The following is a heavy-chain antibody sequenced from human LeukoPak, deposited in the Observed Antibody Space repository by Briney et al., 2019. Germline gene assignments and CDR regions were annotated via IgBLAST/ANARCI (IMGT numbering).Heavy chain of an antibody. CDR2: ISYDGSNK. Sequence: PGRSLRLSCAASGFTFSSYAMHWVRQAPGKGLEWVAVISYDGSNKYYADSVKGRFTISRDNSENKLYLQINSLRVEDTAVYYCVKDTPTTGYHLDSWGKGTTVTVSS. D-gene: IGHD1-1*01. V-gene: IGHV3-30*04. CDR1: GFTFSSYA. CDR3: VKDTPTTGYHLDS. J-gene: IGHJ6*04.